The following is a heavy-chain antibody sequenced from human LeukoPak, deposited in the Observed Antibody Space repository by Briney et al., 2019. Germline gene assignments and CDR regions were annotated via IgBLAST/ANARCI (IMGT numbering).Heavy chain of an antibody. V-gene: IGHV3-48*03. D-gene: IGHD6-19*01. CDR2: ISSSRSNTM. CDR3: ARDMHVAVAGTTYYGMDV. CDR1: GFTFSIYE. Sequence: GGSLRLSCAASGFTFSIYELNWVRQAPGKGLEWVSYISSSRSNTMYYANSVKGRFTISRDNAKNSLYLQMNSLRAEDTAVYYCARDMHVAVAGTTYYGMDVWGQGTTVTVSS. J-gene: IGHJ6*02.